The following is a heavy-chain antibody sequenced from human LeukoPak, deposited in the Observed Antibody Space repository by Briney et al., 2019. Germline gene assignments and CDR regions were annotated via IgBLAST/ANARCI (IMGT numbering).Heavy chain of an antibody. D-gene: IGHD4-17*01. CDR2: IYYSGST. Sequence: SETLSLTCTVSGGSISSYYWSWIRQPPGKGLERIGYIYYSGSTNYNPSLKSRVTISVDTSKNQFSLKLSSVTAADTAVYYCARLFSYGDMDWGQGTLITVSS. CDR3: ARLFSYGDMD. J-gene: IGHJ4*02. V-gene: IGHV4-59*01. CDR1: GGSISSYY.